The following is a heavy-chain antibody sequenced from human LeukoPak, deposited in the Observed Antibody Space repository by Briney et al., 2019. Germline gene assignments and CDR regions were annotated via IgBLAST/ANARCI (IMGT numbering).Heavy chain of an antibody. CDR3: AKDRDYYGSGSYYKPTGWFDP. V-gene: IGHV4-34*01. D-gene: IGHD3-10*01. J-gene: IGHJ5*02. Sequence: PSETLSLTCAVYGGSFSGYYWSWIRQPPGKGLEWIGETNHSGSTNYNPSLKSRVTISVDTSKNQFSLKLSSVTAADTAVYYCAKDRDYYGSGSYYKPTGWFDPWGQGTLVTVSS. CDR1: GGSFSGYY. CDR2: TNHSGST.